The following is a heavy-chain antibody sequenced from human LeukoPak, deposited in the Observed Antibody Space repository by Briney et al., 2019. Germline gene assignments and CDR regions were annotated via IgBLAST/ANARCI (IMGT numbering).Heavy chain of an antibody. V-gene: IGHV3-13*01. Sequence: PGGSLRLSCAASGFTFSSYDMHWVRQATGKGLEWVSAIGTAGDTYYPGSVKGRFTISRENAKNSLYLQMNSPRAGDTAVYYCARGSSSGLIFFDYWGQGTLVTVSS. J-gene: IGHJ4*02. CDR1: GFTFSSYD. CDR3: ARGSSSGLIFFDY. CDR2: IGTAGDT. D-gene: IGHD6-6*01.